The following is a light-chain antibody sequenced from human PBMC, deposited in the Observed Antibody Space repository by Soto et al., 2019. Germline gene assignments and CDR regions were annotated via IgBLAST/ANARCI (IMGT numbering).Light chain of an antibody. V-gene: IGKV1-27*01. CDR3: LQEYSPPYT. Sequence: DIQVTQSPSSLSASVGDRVTITCRASQGISNDLSWYQHKTGQAPTLLIYAASNLQSGVPSRFSGSCSGTDFSRTINSPQPEAVASYYCLQEYSPPYTFGQGTKLEIK. J-gene: IGKJ2*01. CDR1: QGISND. CDR2: AAS.